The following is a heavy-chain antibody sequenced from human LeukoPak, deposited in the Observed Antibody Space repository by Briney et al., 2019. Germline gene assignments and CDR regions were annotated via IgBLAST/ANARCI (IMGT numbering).Heavy chain of an antibody. CDR1: GFTFSSYS. D-gene: IGHD4-17*01. CDR2: ISSSSSYI. V-gene: IGHV3-21*01. Sequence: GGSLRLSCAASGFTFSSYSMNWVRQAPGKGLEWVSSISSSSSYIYYADSVKGRFTISRDNAKNSLYLQMNSLRAEDTAVYYCARVEGVGDYGDYTPAEYYYYYMDVWGKGTTVTVSS. CDR3: ARVEGVGDYGDYTPAEYYYYYMDV. J-gene: IGHJ6*03.